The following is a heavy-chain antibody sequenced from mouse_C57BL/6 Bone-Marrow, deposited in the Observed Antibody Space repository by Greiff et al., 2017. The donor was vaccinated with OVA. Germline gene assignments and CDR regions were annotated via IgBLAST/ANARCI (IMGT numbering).Heavy chain of an antibody. CDR3: ARSGDGY. D-gene: IGHD2-3*01. Sequence: QVQLQQPGAELVKPGASVKLSCKASGYTFTSYWMQWVNQRPGQGLEWIGEIDPSDSNTNYNQKFKGKATLTVDTSSSTAYMQLSSLTSEDSAVYYCARSGDGYWYQGTAPTVTS. CDR1: GYTFTSYW. CDR2: IDPSDSNT. V-gene: IGHV1-50*01. J-gene: IGHJ2*01.